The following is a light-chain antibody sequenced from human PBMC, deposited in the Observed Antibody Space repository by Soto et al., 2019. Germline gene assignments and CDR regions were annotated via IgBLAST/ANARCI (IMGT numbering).Light chain of an antibody. CDR3: PQYNNWYT. CDR2: GAS. V-gene: IGKV3-15*01. J-gene: IGKJ2*01. Sequence: EIVMTQSPATLSVSPGERATLSCRASQSVSSNLAWYQQKPGQAPRLLIYGASTRATGIPAWFSGSGSWTEFTLNISSLQSEDFAVYYCPQYNNWYTFGQGTKLEIK. CDR1: QSVSSN.